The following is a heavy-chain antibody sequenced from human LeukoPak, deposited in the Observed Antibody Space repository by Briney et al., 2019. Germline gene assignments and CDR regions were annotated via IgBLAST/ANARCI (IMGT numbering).Heavy chain of an antibody. Sequence: ASAKVSCKTSGYFFSHYGISWVRQAPGQGPEWLGWISGFNDNTNYAQRVQGRVTMTTDTATSTAYMELRRLRSDDTAVYYCARDQCSSTSCYVGVGIFDYWGQGTLVTVSS. J-gene: IGHJ4*02. V-gene: IGHV1-18*01. CDR2: ISGFNDNT. D-gene: IGHD2-2*01. CDR1: GYFFSHYG. CDR3: ARDQCSSTSCYVGVGIFDY.